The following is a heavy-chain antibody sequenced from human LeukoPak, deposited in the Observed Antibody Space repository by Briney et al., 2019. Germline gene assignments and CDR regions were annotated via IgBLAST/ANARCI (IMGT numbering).Heavy chain of an antibody. CDR2: ISGSGGST. Sequence: PGGSLRLSCAASGFTFSSYAMSWVRQAPGKGLEWVSAISGSGGSTYYADSVKGRFTISRDNAKNSLYLQMNSLRAEDTAVYYCARDDDYYDSSGYGFSKFDYWGQGTLVTVSS. CDR1: GFTFSSYA. J-gene: IGHJ4*02. D-gene: IGHD3-22*01. V-gene: IGHV3-23*01. CDR3: ARDDDYYDSSGYGFSKFDY.